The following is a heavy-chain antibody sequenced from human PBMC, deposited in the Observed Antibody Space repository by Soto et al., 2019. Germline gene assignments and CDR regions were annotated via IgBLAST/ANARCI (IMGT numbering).Heavy chain of an antibody. J-gene: IGHJ5*02. V-gene: IGHV4-59*08. Sequence: SETLSLTCSVSGGSISNSYWSWIRQPPGKGLEWIGYMFYSGSSTNYNPSLKSRVTISVDTSKNQFSLKLSSVTAADTAVYYCARHGGSRPWFDPWGQGTLVTVSS. CDR3: ARHGGSRPWFDP. CDR1: GGSISNSY. CDR2: MFYSGSST. D-gene: IGHD2-15*01.